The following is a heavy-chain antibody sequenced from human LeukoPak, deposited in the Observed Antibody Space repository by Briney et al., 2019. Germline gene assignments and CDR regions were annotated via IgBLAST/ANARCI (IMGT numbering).Heavy chain of an antibody. CDR1: GFTVSSYV. CDR2: ISTNGGGT. J-gene: IGHJ4*02. CDR3: AGAFASSGNYYPPDY. D-gene: IGHD3-22*01. V-gene: IGHV3-64*01. Sequence: GGSLRLSCAAAGFTVSSYVMHWVRQAPGKGLEYVSGISTNGGGTYYASSVKGRFTISRDNSKNTAYLQMDSLRAEDMAVYYCAGAFASSGNYYPPDYWGQGALVTVSS.